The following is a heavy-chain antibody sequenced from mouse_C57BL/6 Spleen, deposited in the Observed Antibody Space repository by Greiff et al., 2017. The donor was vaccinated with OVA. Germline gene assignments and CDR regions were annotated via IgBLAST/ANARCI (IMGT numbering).Heavy chain of an antibody. CDR1: GYTFTSYW. Sequence: VQLQQPGAELVRPGSSVKLSCKASGYTFTSYWMHWVKQRPIQGLEWIGNIDPSDSETHYNQKFKDKATLTVDKSSSTAYMQLSSLTSEDSAVYYCARSRPPYAMDYWGQGTSVTVSS. J-gene: IGHJ4*01. V-gene: IGHV1-52*01. CDR3: ARSRPPYAMDY. CDR2: IDPSDSET. D-gene: IGHD6-1*01.